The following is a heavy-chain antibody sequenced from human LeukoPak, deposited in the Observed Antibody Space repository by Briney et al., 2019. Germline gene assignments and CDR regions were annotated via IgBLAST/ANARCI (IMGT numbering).Heavy chain of an antibody. CDR1: GGSISSSSYY. Sequence: SETLSLTCTVSGGSISSSSYYWGWIRQPPGKGLERIGSIYYSGSTYYNPSLKSRVTISVDTSKNQFSLKLRSVTAADTAVYYCARGLLLIYYYMDVWGKGTTVTISS. CDR3: ARGLLLIYYYMDV. D-gene: IGHD2-8*02. J-gene: IGHJ6*03. V-gene: IGHV4-39*07. CDR2: IYYSGST.